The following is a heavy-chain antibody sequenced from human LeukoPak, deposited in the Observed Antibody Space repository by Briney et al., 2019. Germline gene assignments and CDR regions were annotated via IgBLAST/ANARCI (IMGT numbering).Heavy chain of an antibody. V-gene: IGHV3-66*01. J-gene: IGHJ4*02. CDR2: TYRDGNT. CDR1: GLIVSSNY. Sequence: GGSLRLSCAASGLIVSSNYMSWVRQAPGKGLEWVSITYRDGNTNYADSVKGRFTISRGTSKNTLSLQMNSLRAEDTAVYYCACSGPYSNGGVMTDYWGQGTLVTVSS. D-gene: IGHD6-19*01. CDR3: ACSGPYSNGGVMTDY.